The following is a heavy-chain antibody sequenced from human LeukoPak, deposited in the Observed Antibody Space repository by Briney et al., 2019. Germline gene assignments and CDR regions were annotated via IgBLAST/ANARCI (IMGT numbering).Heavy chain of an antibody. CDR1: GYSFTSYW. J-gene: IGHJ5*02. Sequence: GESLRISCKGSGYSFTSYWISWVRQMPGKGLEWMGRIDPSDSYTNYSPSFQGPVTISADKSISTAYLQWSSLKASDTAMYYCARHVRYYYGSGSYYSPWGQGTLVTVSS. D-gene: IGHD3-10*01. CDR2: IDPSDSYT. V-gene: IGHV5-10-1*01. CDR3: ARHVRYYYGSGSYYSP.